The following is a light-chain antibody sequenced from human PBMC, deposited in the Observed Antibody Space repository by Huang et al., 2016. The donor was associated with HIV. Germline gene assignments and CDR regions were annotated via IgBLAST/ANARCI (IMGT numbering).Light chain of an antibody. V-gene: IGKV3-11*01. CDR1: QNINNY. CDR3: QQRSSWLT. CDR2: DAS. J-gene: IGKJ4*01. Sequence: EIVLTQSPATLSLSPGERATLSCRASQNINNYLAWYQQKAGQSPMLVIYDASNRATGIPARFSGSGSGTDFTLTISSLEPEDFAVYFCQQRSSWLTFGGGTKVEIK.